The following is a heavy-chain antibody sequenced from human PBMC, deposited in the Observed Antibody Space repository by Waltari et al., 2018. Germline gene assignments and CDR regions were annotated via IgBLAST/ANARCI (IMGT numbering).Heavy chain of an antibody. V-gene: IGHV4-31*03. CDR3: ATQATVFGVVTPPYYGMDV. J-gene: IGHJ6*02. CDR1: GDSIRDGGYY. D-gene: IGHD3-3*01. CDR2: IYYRANT. Sequence: QVQLQESGPGLVKPSETLSLTCTVSGDSIRDGGYYWSWLRQFPGKGLEWMGYIYYRANTYYNPSLKSRLSISIDTSKNLFSLNLTSVTAADTAIYYCATQATVFGVVTPPYYGMDVWGQGTTVTVSS.